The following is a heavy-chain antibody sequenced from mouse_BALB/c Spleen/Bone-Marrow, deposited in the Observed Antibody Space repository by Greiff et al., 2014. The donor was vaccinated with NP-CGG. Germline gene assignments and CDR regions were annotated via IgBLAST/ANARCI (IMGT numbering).Heavy chain of an antibody. V-gene: IGHV14-3*02. Sequence: EVQLQQSGAELVKPGAPVKLPCTASGFNIKDTYMHWVKQRPEQGLEWIGRIDPANGNTKYDPKFQGKATITADTSSNTAYLQLSSLTSEDTAVYYCARAGRGRYFDVWGAGTTVTVSS. CDR1: GFNIKDTY. CDR2: IDPANGNT. CDR3: ARAGRGRYFDV. D-gene: IGHD4-1*01. J-gene: IGHJ1*01.